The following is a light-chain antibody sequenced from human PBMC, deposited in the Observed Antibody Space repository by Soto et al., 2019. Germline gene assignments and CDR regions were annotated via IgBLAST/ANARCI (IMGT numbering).Light chain of an antibody. J-gene: IGKJ4*01. CDR2: AAS. CDR1: QGISSY. V-gene: IGKV1-9*01. CDR3: QQFNSYPRT. Sequence: DIQLTQSPSFLSASVGDRVTITCRASQGISSYLAWYQQNSGKAPKLLIYAASTLQSGVPSRFSGSGSGTEFTLTISSLQPEDFATYYCQQFNSYPRTFGGGTKVEIK.